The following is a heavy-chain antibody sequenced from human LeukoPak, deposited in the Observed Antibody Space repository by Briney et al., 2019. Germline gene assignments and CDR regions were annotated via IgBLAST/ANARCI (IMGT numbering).Heavy chain of an antibody. CDR3: ARGRYSSSWYPSYYYYYMDV. CDR1: GFTVSSNY. CDR2: IYSGGST. Sequence: GGSLRLSCAASGFTVSSNYMSWVRQAPGKGLEWVSIIYSGGSTFYADSAKGRFTISRDNSKNTLYLQMNSLRAEDTAVYYCARGRYSSSWYPSYYYYYMDVWGKGTTVTISS. D-gene: IGHD6-13*01. J-gene: IGHJ6*03. V-gene: IGHV3-53*01.